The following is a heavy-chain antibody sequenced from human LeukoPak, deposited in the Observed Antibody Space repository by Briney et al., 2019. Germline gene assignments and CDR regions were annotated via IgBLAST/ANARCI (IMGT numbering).Heavy chain of an antibody. D-gene: IGHD4-23*01. Sequence: PSETLSLTCTVSGYSISSGYYWGWIRQPPGKGLEWIGSIYHSGSTYYNPSLKSRVTISVDTSKNQFSLKLSSVTAADTAVYYCARVGIFRTYGDKRGYYYYMDVWGKGTTVTVSS. J-gene: IGHJ6*03. V-gene: IGHV4-38-2*02. CDR1: GYSISSGYY. CDR3: ARVGIFRTYGDKRGYYYYMDV. CDR2: IYHSGST.